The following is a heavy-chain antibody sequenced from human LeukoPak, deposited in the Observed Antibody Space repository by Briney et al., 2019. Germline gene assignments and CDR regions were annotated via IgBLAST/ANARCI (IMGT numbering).Heavy chain of an antibody. CDR2: ISGSCGST. CDR3: AKDATTVTTGDY. J-gene: IGHJ4*02. Sequence: GGSLRLSCAASGFTFSSYAMSWVRQAPGKGLVWVSAISGSCGSTYYADPVKGRFTISRDNSKNTLYLQMNSLRAEDTAVYYCAKDATTVTTGDYWGQGTLVTVSS. CDR1: GFTFSSYA. V-gene: IGHV3-23*01. D-gene: IGHD4-17*01.